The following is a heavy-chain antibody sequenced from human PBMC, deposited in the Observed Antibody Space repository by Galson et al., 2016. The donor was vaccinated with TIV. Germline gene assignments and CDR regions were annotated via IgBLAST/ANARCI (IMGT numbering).Heavy chain of an antibody. Sequence: SVKVSCKASGYTFTSYHINWVRQATGQGLEWMGWINPDSGNTGYVQKFQGRVTMTRHISASTVYMELSSLRSEDTAVYYCARSWSVVAPNWVDPWGQGTLVTVSS. CDR2: INPDSGNT. V-gene: IGHV1-8*02. CDR1: GYTFTSYH. J-gene: IGHJ5*02. D-gene: IGHD2-2*01. CDR3: ARSWSVVAPNWVDP.